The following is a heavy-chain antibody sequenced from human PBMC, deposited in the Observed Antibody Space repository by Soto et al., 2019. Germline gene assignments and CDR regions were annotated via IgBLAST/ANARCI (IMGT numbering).Heavy chain of an antibody. D-gene: IGHD3-22*01. CDR1: GGSISSYY. CDR3: ARVSSSSWWGPYYYDSSGYFDY. J-gene: IGHJ4*02. V-gene: IGHV4-59*01. Sequence: SETLSLTCTVSGGSISSYYWSWIRQPPGKGLEWIVYIYYSGSTNYNPSLKSRVTISVDTSKNQFSLKLSSVTAADTAVYYCARVSSSSWWGPYYYDSSGYFDYWGQGTLVTVS. CDR2: IYYSGST.